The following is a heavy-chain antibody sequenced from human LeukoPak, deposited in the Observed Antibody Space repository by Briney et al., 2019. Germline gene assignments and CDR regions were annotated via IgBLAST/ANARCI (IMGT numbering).Heavy chain of an antibody. CDR3: ARHQTDNYYYYYYMDV. D-gene: IGHD2-2*01. V-gene: IGHV4-4*07. Sequence: KPSETLSLTCTVSGGSISSYYWSWIRQPAGKGLEWIGRIYTSGSTNYNPSLKSRVTMSVDTSKNQFSLKLSSVTAADTAVYYCARHQTDNYYYYYYMDVWGKGTTVTVSS. CDR1: GGSISSYY. J-gene: IGHJ6*03. CDR2: IYTSGST.